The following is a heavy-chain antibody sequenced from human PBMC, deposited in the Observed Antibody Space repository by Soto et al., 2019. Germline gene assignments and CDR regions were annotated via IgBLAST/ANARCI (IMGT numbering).Heavy chain of an antibody. J-gene: IGHJ4*02. V-gene: IGHV3-23*01. CDR2: ISCSGGST. Sequence: EVQLLESGGGLVQPGGSLRLSCAASGFTFSSYAMSWVRQAPGKGLEWVSAISCSGGSTYYADSVKGRFTISRDNSKNTLYLQMNSLRAEDTAVYYCAKDLTGIVVVVAATFDYWGQGTLVTVSS. D-gene: IGHD2-15*01. CDR1: GFTFSSYA. CDR3: AKDLTGIVVVVAATFDY.